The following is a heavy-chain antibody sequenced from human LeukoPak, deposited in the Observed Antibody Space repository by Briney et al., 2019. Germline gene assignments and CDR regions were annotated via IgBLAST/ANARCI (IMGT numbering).Heavy chain of an antibody. CDR2: IKQDGSEK. D-gene: IGHD2-15*01. V-gene: IGHV3-7*01. CDR1: GFTFSSYW. Sequence: GGSLRLSCAASGFTFSSYWMSWVRQAPGKGLEWVANIKQDGSEKYYVDSVKGRFTISRDNAKNSLYLQMNSLRAEDTAVYYCARVEEGLYCSGGSCYPFDYWGQGTLVTVSS. J-gene: IGHJ4*02. CDR3: ARVEEGLYCSGGSCYPFDY.